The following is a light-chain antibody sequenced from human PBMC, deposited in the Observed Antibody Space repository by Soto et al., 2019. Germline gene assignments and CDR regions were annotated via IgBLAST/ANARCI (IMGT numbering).Light chain of an antibody. V-gene: IGKV3-20*01. CDR1: QSVSKNY. CDR2: SAS. Sequence: EIVLTQSPGTLSLSPGERATLSCRASQSVSKNYLAWYQQKPGQAPRVLIYSASNRATGTPDRFSGSGSGTDFTLTISRLEPEDFAVYYCHQYGSSPTFGQGTKVEIK. J-gene: IGKJ1*01. CDR3: HQYGSSPT.